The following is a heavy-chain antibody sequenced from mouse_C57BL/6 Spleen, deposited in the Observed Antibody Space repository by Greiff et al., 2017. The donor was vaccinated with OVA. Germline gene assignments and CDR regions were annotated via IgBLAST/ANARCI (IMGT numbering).Heavy chain of an antibody. D-gene: IGHD2-4*01. CDR2: IDPSDSYT. CDR3: ARVGDYDDY. Sequence: QVQLQQPGAELVRPGTSVKLSCKASGYTFTSYWMHWVKQRPGQGLEWIGVIDPSDSYTNYNQKFKGKATLTVDTSSSTAYMQLSSLTSEDSAVYYCARVGDYDDYWGQGTTLTVSS. J-gene: IGHJ2*01. V-gene: IGHV1-59*01. CDR1: GYTFTSYW.